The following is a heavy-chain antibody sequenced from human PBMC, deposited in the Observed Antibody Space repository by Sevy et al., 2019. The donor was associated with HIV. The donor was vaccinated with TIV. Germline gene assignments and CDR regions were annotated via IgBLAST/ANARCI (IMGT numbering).Heavy chain of an antibody. CDR1: GFTFSSYS. CDR2: ISSSSSYI. V-gene: IGHV3-21*01. Sequence: GGSLRLSCAASGFTFSSYSMNWVRQAPGKGLEWVSSISSSSSYIYYADSVKGRFTISRDNAKNSLYLQMNSLRAEDTAVYYCARDFSGSYDYVRGSYRYRYFDYWGQGTLVTVSS. D-gene: IGHD3-16*02. CDR3: ARDFSGSYDYVRGSYRYRYFDY. J-gene: IGHJ4*02.